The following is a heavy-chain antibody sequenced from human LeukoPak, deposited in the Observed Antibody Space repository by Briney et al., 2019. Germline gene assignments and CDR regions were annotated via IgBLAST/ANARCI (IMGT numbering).Heavy chain of an antibody. J-gene: IGHJ4*02. Sequence: GGSLRLSCAASGFSFSSYNMNWVRQAPGKGLEWVAVISYDGSNKYYADSVKGRFTISRDNSKNTLYLQMNSLRADDTAVYYCARLSYDSGTHYTCYEYWGQGTLVTVSS. CDR2: ISYDGSNK. CDR3: ARLSYDSGTHYTCYEY. V-gene: IGHV3-30*03. CDR1: GFSFSSYN. D-gene: IGHD3-10*01.